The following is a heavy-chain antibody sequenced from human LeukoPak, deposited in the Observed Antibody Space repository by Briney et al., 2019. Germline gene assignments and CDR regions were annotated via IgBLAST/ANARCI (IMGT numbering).Heavy chain of an antibody. CDR1: GGSFRGNF. J-gene: IGHJ6*03. D-gene: IGHD3-9*01. CDR2: INHRGDT. Sequence: SEALSLTCAVYGGSFRGNFWSWVRQPPGKGLEWIGEINHRGDTNYNPPLKSRVTLSVDTSKNQFSQKLSSVTAADTAVYYCARVARYFDWLLSHYFYYYMDVWGKGTTVTVSS. V-gene: IGHV4-34*01. CDR3: ARVARYFDWLLSHYFYYYMDV.